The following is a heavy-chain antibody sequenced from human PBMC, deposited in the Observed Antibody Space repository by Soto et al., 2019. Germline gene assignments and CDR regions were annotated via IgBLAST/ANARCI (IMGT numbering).Heavy chain of an antibody. CDR1: GGSISSGDYY. D-gene: IGHD3-10*01. CDR3: ARGRITMVRGVITYCYDGMDV. Sequence: QVQLQESGPGLVKPSQTLSLTCTVSGGSISSGDYYWSWIRQPPGKGLEWIGYIYYSGRNYYNPSLKSRVTISEDTSKIQFSLKLSSVTAADTAVYYCARGRITMVRGVITYCYDGMDVWGQGTTVTVSS. J-gene: IGHJ6*02. CDR2: IYYSGRN. V-gene: IGHV4-30-4*01.